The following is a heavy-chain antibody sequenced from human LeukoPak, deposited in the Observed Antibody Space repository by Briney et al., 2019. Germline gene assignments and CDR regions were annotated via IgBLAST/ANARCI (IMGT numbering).Heavy chain of an antibody. CDR1: GFTFSSYS. J-gene: IGHJ3*02. CDR3: ARDTSLRRNDAFDI. D-gene: IGHD3-10*01. Sequence: GGSLRLSCAASGFTFSSYSMNWVRQAPGKGLEWVSSISSSSSCIYYADSVKGRFTISRDNAKNSLYLQMNSLRAEDTAVYYCARDTSLRRNDAFDIWGQGTMVTVSS. CDR2: ISSSSSCI. V-gene: IGHV3-21*01.